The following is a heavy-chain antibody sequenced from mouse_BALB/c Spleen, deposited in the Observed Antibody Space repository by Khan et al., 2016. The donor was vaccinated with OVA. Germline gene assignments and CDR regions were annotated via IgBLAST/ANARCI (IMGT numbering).Heavy chain of an antibody. D-gene: IGHD2-14*01. CDR2: INPYNDYT. Sequence: EVQLQQSGPELVKPGASVKMSCKASGYTFTNYDMHWVKQKPGQGLEWIGYINPYNDYTKFNEKFKGKATLTSDKSSSTAYMELSSLTSEESTVDYCARGVRGQQAWLAYWGQGTLVTVSA. CDR1: GYTFTNYD. J-gene: IGHJ3*01. CDR3: ARGVRGQQAWLAY. V-gene: IGHV1S136*01.